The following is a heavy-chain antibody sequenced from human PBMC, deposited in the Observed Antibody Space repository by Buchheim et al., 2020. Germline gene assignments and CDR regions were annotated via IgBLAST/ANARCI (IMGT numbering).Heavy chain of an antibody. CDR2: IYYSGST. Sequence: QLQLQESGPGLVKPSETLSLTCTVSGGSISSSSYYWGWIRQPPGKGLEWIGSIYYSGSTYYNPSLKSLVTISVDTSKNQFSLKLSSVTAADTAVYYCARLPFRITMVRGVINWFDPWGQGTL. CDR3: ARLPFRITMVRGVINWFDP. V-gene: IGHV4-39*01. J-gene: IGHJ5*02. CDR1: GGSISSSSYY. D-gene: IGHD3-10*01.